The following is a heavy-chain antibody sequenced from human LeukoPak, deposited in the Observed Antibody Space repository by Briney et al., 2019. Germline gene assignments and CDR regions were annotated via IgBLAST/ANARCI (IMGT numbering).Heavy chain of an antibody. J-gene: IGHJ6*03. D-gene: IGHD6-13*01. V-gene: IGHV5-51*01. CDR3: ARQGAAGKYYYYYMDV. Sequence: GESLKISCKGSGYSFTSYWIGWVRQMPGQGLEWMGIIYPDDSNTIYGPSFQGQVTISADKSINTAYLEWSRLKASDTAIYYCARQGAAGKYYYYYMDVWGKGTTVTVSS. CDR1: GYSFTSYW. CDR2: IYPDDSNT.